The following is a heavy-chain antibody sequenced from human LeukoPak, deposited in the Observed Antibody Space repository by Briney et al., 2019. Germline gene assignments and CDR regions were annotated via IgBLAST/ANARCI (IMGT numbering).Heavy chain of an antibody. CDR1: GGTFSSYA. CDR2: IIPIFGTA. CDR3: AREGYCSSTSCSFDY. Sequence: SVKVSCEASGGTFSSYAISWVRQAPGQGLEWMGGIIPIFGTANYAQKFQGRVTITTDESTSTAYMELSSLRSEDTAVYYCAREGYCSSTSCSFDYWGQGTLVTVSS. D-gene: IGHD2-2*01. V-gene: IGHV1-69*05. J-gene: IGHJ4*02.